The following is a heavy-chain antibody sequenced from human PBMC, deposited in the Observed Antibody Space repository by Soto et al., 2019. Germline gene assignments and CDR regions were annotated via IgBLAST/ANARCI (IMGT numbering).Heavy chain of an antibody. CDR2: VNQDGSED. V-gene: IGHV3-7*01. CDR3: ARDTDSGYGTMIDY. J-gene: IGHJ4*02. Sequence: GGSLRLSCTASGFTFSNYWMNWVRQAPGKGLEWVANVNQDGSEDYYVDSVKGRFTVSRDNAKNSLYLQMNSLRAEDTAVYYCARDTDSGYGTMIDYWGQGTLVTVSS. CDR1: GFTFSNYW. D-gene: IGHD5-12*01.